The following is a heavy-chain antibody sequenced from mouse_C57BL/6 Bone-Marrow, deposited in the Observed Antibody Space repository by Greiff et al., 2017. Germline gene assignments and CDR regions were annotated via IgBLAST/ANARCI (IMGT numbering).Heavy chain of an antibody. J-gene: IGHJ3*01. CDR3: GRGGSLFAY. Sequence: LVESGAELVKPGASVKLSCTASGFNIKDYYMHWVKQRTEQGLEWIGRIDPEDGETKYAPKFQGKATLTADKSSSTAYLQLSSLTSEDAAVYYCGRGGSLFAYWGQGTLVTVSA. V-gene: IGHV14-2*01. CDR2: IDPEDGET. CDR1: GFNIKDYY.